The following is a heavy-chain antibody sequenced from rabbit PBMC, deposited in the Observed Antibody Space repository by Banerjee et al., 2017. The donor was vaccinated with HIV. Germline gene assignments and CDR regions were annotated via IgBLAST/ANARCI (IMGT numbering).Heavy chain of an antibody. V-gene: IGHV1S40*01. CDR1: GFSFSSSYW. CDR2: IDPVFGST. Sequence: QSLEESGGDLVKPGASLTLTCTASGFSFSSSYWICWVRQAPGKGLEWIGFIDPVFGSTYYANWVNGRFAISSDNAQNTVDLQMNSLTVADTATYFCARGFALDLWGPGTLVTVS. CDR3: ARGFALDL. J-gene: IGHJ3*01.